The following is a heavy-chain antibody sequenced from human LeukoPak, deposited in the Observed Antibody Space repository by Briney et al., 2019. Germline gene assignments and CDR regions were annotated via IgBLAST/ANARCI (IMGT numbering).Heavy chain of an antibody. CDR1: GFTFSSYG. D-gene: IGHD6-13*01. CDR2: IGSSSNYM. Sequence: PGGSLRLSCAASGFTFSSYGMNWVRQAPGKGLDWVSSIGSSSNYMYYADSVKGRFTISRDNAKNSLYLQMNSLRAEDTAVYYCARLLGIAAVDYWGQGTLVTVSS. CDR3: ARLLGIAAVDY. V-gene: IGHV3-21*01. J-gene: IGHJ4*02.